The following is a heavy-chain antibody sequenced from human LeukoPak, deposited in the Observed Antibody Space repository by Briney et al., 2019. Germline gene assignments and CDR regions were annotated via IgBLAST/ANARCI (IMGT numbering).Heavy chain of an antibody. J-gene: IGHJ4*02. Sequence: SETLSLTCAVYGGSFSGYYWSWIRQPPGKGLEWIGEINHSGSTNYNPSLKSRVTISVDTSKNQFSLKLSSVTAADTAVYYCASDYGDYAPLGYWGQGTLVTVSS. D-gene: IGHD4-17*01. CDR1: GGSFSGYY. V-gene: IGHV4-34*01. CDR2: INHSGST. CDR3: ASDYGDYAPLGY.